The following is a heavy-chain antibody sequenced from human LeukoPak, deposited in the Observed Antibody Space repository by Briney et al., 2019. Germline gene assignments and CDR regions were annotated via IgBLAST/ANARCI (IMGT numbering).Heavy chain of an antibody. CDR2: ISYDGSNK. D-gene: IGHD3-3*01. CDR3: ARDDRLLEWSRSYGMDV. Sequence: PGRSLRLSCAASGFTFSSYAMHWVRQAPGKGLEWAAVISYDGSNKYYADSVKGRFTISRDNSKNTLYLQMNSLRAEDTAVYYCARDDRLLEWSRSYGMDVWGQGTTVTVSS. CDR1: GFTFSSYA. J-gene: IGHJ6*02. V-gene: IGHV3-30-3*01.